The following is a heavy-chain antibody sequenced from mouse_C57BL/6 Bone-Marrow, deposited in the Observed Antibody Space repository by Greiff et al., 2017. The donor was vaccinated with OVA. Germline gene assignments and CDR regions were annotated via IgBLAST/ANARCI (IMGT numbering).Heavy chain of an antibody. D-gene: IGHD2-2*01. Sequence: VQLQQPGAELVMPGASVKLSCKASGYTFTSYWMHWVKQRPGQGLEWIGEIDPSDSYTNYNQKFKGKSTLTVDKSSSTAYMQLSSLTSEDSAVYYCEREGYGSAWFAYWGQGTLVTVSA. V-gene: IGHV1-69*01. J-gene: IGHJ3*01. CDR3: EREGYGSAWFAY. CDR2: IDPSDSYT. CDR1: GYTFTSYW.